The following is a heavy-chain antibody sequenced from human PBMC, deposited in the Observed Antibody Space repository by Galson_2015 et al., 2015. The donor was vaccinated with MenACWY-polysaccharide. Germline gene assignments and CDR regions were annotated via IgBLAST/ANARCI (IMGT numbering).Heavy chain of an antibody. CDR1: GFTFNSYV. CDR3: AKARTGGSYYAFDAFDI. CDR2: MSGSSNTT. D-gene: IGHD1-26*01. J-gene: IGHJ3*02. V-gene: IGHV3-23*01. Sequence: SLRLSCAGSGFTFNSYVMSWVRQAPGKGLEWVSGMSGSSNTTYNADSVKDRFTTSRDSSKNTLYLQMDSLRAEDTAIYYCAKARTGGSYYAFDAFDIWGQGTMVTVSS.